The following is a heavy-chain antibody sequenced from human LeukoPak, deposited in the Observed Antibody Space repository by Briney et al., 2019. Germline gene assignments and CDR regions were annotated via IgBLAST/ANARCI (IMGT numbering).Heavy chain of an antibody. J-gene: IGHJ3*02. CDR1: GGSISSGGYY. CDR2: IYYSGST. Sequence: SQTLSLTCTVSGGSISSGGYYWSWIRQHPGKGLEWIGYIYYSGSTYYNPSLESRVNISVDTSKNQFSLKLSSVTAADTAVYYCARGSSGIGTFDIWGQGTMVTVSS. D-gene: IGHD3-22*01. V-gene: IGHV4-31*03. CDR3: ARGSSGIGTFDI.